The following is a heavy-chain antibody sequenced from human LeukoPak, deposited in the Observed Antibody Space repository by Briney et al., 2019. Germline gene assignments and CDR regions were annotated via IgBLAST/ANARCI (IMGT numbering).Heavy chain of an antibody. V-gene: IGHV1-46*01. CDR1: GYTFTSYY. Sequence: ASVKVSCKASGYTFTSYYMHWVRQAPGQGLEWMGIINPSGGSTSYAQKFQGRVTMTRDTSTSTVYMELSSLRSEDTAVYYCARGSTYYDFWSGYYPTYYYYSMDVWGQGTTVTVSS. CDR2: INPSGGST. J-gene: IGHJ6*02. D-gene: IGHD3-3*01. CDR3: ARGSTYYDFWSGYYPTYYYYSMDV.